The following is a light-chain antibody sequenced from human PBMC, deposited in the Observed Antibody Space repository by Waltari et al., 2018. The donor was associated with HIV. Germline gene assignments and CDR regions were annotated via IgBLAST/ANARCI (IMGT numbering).Light chain of an antibody. CDR2: DAS. V-gene: IGKV1-33*01. CDR1: RDISNY. CDR3: QQYDNLPYT. Sequence: DIQMTQSPSSLSASVGDRVTITCQASRDISNYLNWYQQKPGKTPKFLIYDASNLETGVPSRFSGSGSGTDFTFTISSLQPEDIATYYCQQYDNLPYTFGQGTKLEI. J-gene: IGKJ2*01.